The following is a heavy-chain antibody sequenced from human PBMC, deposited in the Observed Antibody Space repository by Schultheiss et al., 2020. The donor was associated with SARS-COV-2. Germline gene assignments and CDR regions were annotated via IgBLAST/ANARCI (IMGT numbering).Heavy chain of an antibody. CDR2: ISGSGGST. CDR3: AKDEVGATWGVDY. D-gene: IGHD1-26*01. V-gene: IGHV3-23*01. CDR1: GFTVSSNY. Sequence: GGSLRLSCAASGFTVSSNYMSWVRQAPGKGLEWVSGISGSGGSTYYADSVKGRFTISRDNSKNTLYLQMNSLRAEDTAVYYCAKDEVGATWGVDYWGQGTLVTVSS. J-gene: IGHJ4*02.